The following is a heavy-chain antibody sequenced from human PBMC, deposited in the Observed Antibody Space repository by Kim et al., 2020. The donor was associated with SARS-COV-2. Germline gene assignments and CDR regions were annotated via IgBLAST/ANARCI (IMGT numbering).Heavy chain of an antibody. Sequence: GGSLRLSCAGSGYTFSHLWMSWVRQAPGKGLEWVGRIKSRSGGATTDYAAPVKGRFTVSRDDSKNTLYLQMNSLKSEDTAVYYCTTDFGYCSGGNCYSRSGFDYWGQGTLVTVSS. CDR3: TTDFGYCSGGNCYSRSGFDY. V-gene: IGHV3-15*01. CDR1: GYTFSHLW. J-gene: IGHJ4*02. D-gene: IGHD2-15*01. CDR2: IKSRSGGATT.